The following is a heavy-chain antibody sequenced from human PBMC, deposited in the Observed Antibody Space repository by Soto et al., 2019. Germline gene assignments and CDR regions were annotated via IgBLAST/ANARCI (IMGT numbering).Heavy chain of an antibody. Sequence: EVQLLESGGGLGQPGGSLRLSCTASRFTFSSYIMNWVRQAPGKGLEWISTITADGGGTFYADSVKGRFTISRDNSKNTLYLQMDNLRAEDTALYYCAKDRGGRGWPEFDCWGQGTQVTVSS. V-gene: IGHV3-23*01. CDR2: ITADGGGT. J-gene: IGHJ4*02. D-gene: IGHD6-19*01. CDR3: AKDRGGRGWPEFDC. CDR1: RFTFSSYI.